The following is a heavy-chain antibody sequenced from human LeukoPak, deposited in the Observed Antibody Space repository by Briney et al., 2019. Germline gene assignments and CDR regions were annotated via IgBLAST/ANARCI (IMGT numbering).Heavy chain of an antibody. Sequence: GGSLRLSCAASGFTFSTYDMHWVRQVTGKGLEWVSAIGTADDTYYLGSVKGRFTISRENAKNVLYLQMSSLRAEDTAVFYCAKARGELNGGSDSWGQGTQVIVSS. V-gene: IGHV3-13*01. CDR3: AKARGELNGGSDS. J-gene: IGHJ5*01. CDR1: GFTFSTYD. D-gene: IGHD4-23*01. CDR2: IGTADDT.